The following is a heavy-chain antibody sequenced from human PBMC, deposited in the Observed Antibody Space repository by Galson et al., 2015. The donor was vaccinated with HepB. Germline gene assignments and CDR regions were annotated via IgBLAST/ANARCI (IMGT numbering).Heavy chain of an antibody. CDR2: ISYDGSNK. Sequence: SLRLSCAAPGFTFSSYAMHWVRQAPGKGLEWVAVISYDGSNKYYADSVKGRFTISRDNSKNTLYLQMNSLRAEDTAVYYCAREERQYYDSSGPYPNWLDPWGQGTLVTVSS. V-gene: IGHV3-30*04. J-gene: IGHJ5*02. CDR1: GFTFSSYA. D-gene: IGHD3-22*01. CDR3: AREERQYYDSSGPYPNWLDP.